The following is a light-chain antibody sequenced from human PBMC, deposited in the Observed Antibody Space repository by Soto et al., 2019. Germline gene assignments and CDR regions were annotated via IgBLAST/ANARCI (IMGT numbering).Light chain of an antibody. CDR3: ATWDGSLPGEV. Sequence: SYELTQTPSVSVAPGQTARITCGGDNIGANSVHWYQQKPGQAPILVVYDDSDRPSGIPERFSGSKSGTSGTLDITGLQTGDEADYYCATWDGSLPGEVFGGGTQLTVL. J-gene: IGLJ2*01. CDR1: NIGANS. V-gene: IGLV3-21*02. CDR2: DDS.